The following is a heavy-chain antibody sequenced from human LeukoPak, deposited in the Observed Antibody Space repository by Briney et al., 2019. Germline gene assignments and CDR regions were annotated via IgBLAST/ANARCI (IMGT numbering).Heavy chain of an antibody. CDR2: ISDSGGST. V-gene: IGHV3-23*01. CDR3: AKLTYGSGTYGAFDY. J-gene: IGHJ4*02. CDR1: GFTFNSYA. Sequence: GGSLRLSCAGSGFTFNSYAMSWVRQAPGKGLEWVSTISDSGGSTSYADSVKGRLTISRDNSKNTLYLQMNSLRAEDTAVYYCAKLTYGSGTYGAFDYWGQGTLVTVSS. D-gene: IGHD3-10*01.